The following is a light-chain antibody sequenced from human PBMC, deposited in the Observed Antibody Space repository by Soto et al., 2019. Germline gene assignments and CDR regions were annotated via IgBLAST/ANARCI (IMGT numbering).Light chain of an antibody. J-gene: IGLJ1*01. V-gene: IGLV2-14*01. Sequence: QSVLTQPASVSGSPGQSITISCTGTGSDVGAYDYVSWYQQHPGKPPKLIIFEVINRPSGVSSRFSDSRSGNTASLTISGLQPEQEADYYCSSYKTMSTKVFGTGTKVTV. CDR3: SSYKTMSTKV. CDR1: GSDVGAYDY. CDR2: EVI.